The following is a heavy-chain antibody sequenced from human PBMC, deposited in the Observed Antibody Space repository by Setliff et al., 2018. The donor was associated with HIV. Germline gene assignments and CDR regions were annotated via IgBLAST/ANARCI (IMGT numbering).Heavy chain of an antibody. J-gene: IGHJ4*02. CDR2: INPSGGST. CDR3: ARDSRYGSGSYYTANSFDY. D-gene: IGHD3-10*01. Sequence: ASVKVSCKASGYSFTSYYMHWVRQAPGQGLEWMGIINPSGGSTSYAQKFQGRVTITRDTSASTAHMELSSLRSEDTAVYYCARDSRYGSGSYYTANSFDYWGQGTLVTVSS. V-gene: IGHV1-46*01. CDR1: GYSFTSYY.